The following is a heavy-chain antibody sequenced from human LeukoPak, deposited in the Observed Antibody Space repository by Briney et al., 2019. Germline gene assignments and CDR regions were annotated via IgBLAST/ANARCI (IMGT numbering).Heavy chain of an antibody. Sequence: SETLSLTCAVYGGSFSGYYWSWIRQPPGKGLEWIGEINHSGSTNYNPSLKSRVTISVDTSKNQFSLKLSSVTAADTAVYYCATLTGDYFDYWGQGTLVTVSS. J-gene: IGHJ4*02. CDR2: INHSGST. D-gene: IGHD7-27*01. V-gene: IGHV4-34*01. CDR1: GGSFSGYY. CDR3: ATLTGDYFDY.